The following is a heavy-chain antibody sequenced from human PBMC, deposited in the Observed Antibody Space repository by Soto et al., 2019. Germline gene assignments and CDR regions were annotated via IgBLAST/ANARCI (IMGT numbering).Heavy chain of an antibody. CDR2: INKNGFTI. CDR1: GFTLTTYS. V-gene: IGHV3-48*02. J-gene: IGHJ4*02. Sequence: GESLKISCAVSGFTLTTYSMNWVRQAPGKGLEWISFINKNGFTIYYADSVKGRFTISRDYAKNSLYLQMDSLRHEDTAVYYCARGAVTGTSLFDYWGLGTLVTVSS. D-gene: IGHD6-19*01. CDR3: ARGAVTGTSLFDY.